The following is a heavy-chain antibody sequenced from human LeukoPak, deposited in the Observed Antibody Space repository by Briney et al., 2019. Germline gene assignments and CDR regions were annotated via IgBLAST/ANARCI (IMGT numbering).Heavy chain of an antibody. Sequence: PGGSLRLSCVVSGFTFSTYSMNWVRQAPGKGLEWVSSISSSSVYIHYADSVKGRFTISRDNAKKSLYLQMNSLRAEDTAVYYCARELRVYYGSGSYYPDYWGQGTLVTVSS. CDR1: GFTFSTYS. CDR2: ISSSSVYI. V-gene: IGHV3-21*01. D-gene: IGHD3-10*01. CDR3: ARELRVYYGSGSYYPDY. J-gene: IGHJ4*02.